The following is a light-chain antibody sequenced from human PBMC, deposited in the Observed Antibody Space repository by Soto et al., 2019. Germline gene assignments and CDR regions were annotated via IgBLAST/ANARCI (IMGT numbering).Light chain of an antibody. V-gene: IGKV3-20*01. CDR1: QGVTTK. CDR2: GAS. CDR3: QQYGGSPIT. J-gene: IGKJ5*01. Sequence: EIVLTQSPGTLSLSPGERATLSCRASQGVTTKLAWYQHKPGQAPRLLISGASSRASGVPDRFSGGGSETDFTLIISRLQPEDFALYYCQQYGGSPITFGQGTRLEIK.